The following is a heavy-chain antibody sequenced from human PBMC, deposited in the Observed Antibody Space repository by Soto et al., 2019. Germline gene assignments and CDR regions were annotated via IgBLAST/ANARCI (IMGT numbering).Heavy chain of an antibody. Sequence: PGESPKISCKGSGYSFTSYWIGWVRQMPGKGLEWMGIIYPGDSDTRYSPSFQGQVTISADKSISTAYLQWSSLKASDTAMYYCASPPVWYGGNTGACDIWGQGKMGTV. CDR3: ASPPVWYGGNTGACDI. CDR1: GYSFTSYW. CDR2: IYPGDSDT. J-gene: IGHJ3*02. V-gene: IGHV5-51*01. D-gene: IGHD2-15*01.